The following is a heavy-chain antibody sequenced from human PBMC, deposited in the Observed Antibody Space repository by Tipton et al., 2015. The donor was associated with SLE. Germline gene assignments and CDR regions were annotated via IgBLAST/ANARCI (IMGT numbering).Heavy chain of an antibody. CDR3: ASLYGGNSVDY. Sequence: SLRLSCAASGFTVSSNYMSWVRQAPGKGLEWVSVIYSGGSTYYADSVKGRFTISRDNAKNSLYLQMNSLRAEDTAVYYCASLYGGNSVDYWGQGTLVTVSS. CDR1: GFTVSSNY. D-gene: IGHD4-23*01. V-gene: IGHV3-53*01. CDR2: IYSGGST. J-gene: IGHJ4*02.